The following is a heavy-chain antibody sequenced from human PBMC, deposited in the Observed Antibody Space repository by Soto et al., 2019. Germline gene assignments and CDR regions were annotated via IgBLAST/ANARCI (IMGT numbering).Heavy chain of an antibody. CDR3: ARGSGWYLYYYYYGMDV. CDR1: GGSFSGYY. D-gene: IGHD6-19*01. J-gene: IGHJ6*02. Sequence: SETLTLTCAVYGGSFSGYYWSWIRQPPGKGLEWIGEINHSGSTNYNPSLKSRVTISVDTSKNQFSLKLSSVNAADTAVYYCARGSGWYLYYYYYGMDVWGQGTTVT. CDR2: INHSGST. V-gene: IGHV4-34*01.